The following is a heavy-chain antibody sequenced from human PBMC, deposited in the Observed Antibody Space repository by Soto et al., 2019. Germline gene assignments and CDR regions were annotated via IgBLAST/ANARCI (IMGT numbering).Heavy chain of an antibody. CDR3: VRDSGAKLSSS. D-gene: IGHD6-13*01. Sequence: QVQLVQSGAEVKKPGSSVKVSCKASGGTFSSYRINWVRQAPGQGLEWVGGIVPIYRTADYAQKFQGRVTIPAYESARTSYMELRSLKSQDTAVYYCVRDSGAKLSSSWGQGTLVTVSS. CDR1: GGTFSSYR. V-gene: IGHV1-69*01. CDR2: IVPIYRTA. J-gene: IGHJ4*02.